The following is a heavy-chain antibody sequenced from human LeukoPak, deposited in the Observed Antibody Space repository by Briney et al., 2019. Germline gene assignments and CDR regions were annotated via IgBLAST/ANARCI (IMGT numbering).Heavy chain of an antibody. J-gene: IGHJ4*02. CDR1: GFTFSNYA. D-gene: IGHD2-15*01. CDR2: ISYDGSNK. CDR3: ARDFLGYCSGGSCQRSYFFDY. Sequence: PGGSLRLSCAASGFTFSNYAMHWVRQAPGKGLEWVAVISYDGSNKYYAGSVKGRFTISRDNSKDTLYLQMNSLRAEDTAVYYCARDFLGYCSGGSCQRSYFFDYWGQGTLVTVSS. V-gene: IGHV3-30-3*01.